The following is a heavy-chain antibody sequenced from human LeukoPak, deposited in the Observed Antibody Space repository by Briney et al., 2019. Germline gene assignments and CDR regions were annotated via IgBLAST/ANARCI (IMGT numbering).Heavy chain of an antibody. D-gene: IGHD5-12*01. CDR2: INPNSGGT. V-gene: IGHV1-2*06. CDR1: GYTFTGYY. CDR3: ARDGYSGYDSDYYYYMDV. Sequence: ASVKVSCKASGYTFTGYYMHWVRQAPGQGLEWMGRINPNSGGTSYAQKFQGRVTMTRDMSTSTVYMELSSLRSEDTAVYYCARDGYSGYDSDYYYYMDVWGKGTTVTVSS. J-gene: IGHJ6*03.